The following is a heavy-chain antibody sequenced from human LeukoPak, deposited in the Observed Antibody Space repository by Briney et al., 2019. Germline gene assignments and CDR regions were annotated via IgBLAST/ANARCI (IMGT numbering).Heavy chain of an antibody. J-gene: IGHJ1*01. Sequence: GGSLRLSCAASGFTFSSYSMNWVRQAPGKGLEWVSSISSSSSYIYYADSVKGRFTISRDNAKNSLYLQMNSLRAEDTAVYYCARGGYSYGGHRCWGKGTLVTVSS. V-gene: IGHV3-21*01. CDR2: ISSSSSYI. CDR1: GFTFSSYS. CDR3: ARGGYSYGGHRC. D-gene: IGHD5-18*01.